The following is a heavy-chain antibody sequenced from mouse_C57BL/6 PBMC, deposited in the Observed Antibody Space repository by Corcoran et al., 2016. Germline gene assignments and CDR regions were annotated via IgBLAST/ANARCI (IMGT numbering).Heavy chain of an antibody. D-gene: IGHD1-1*01. CDR1: GYSITSGYY. CDR3: ARDLYYYGTGFAY. Sequence: DVQLQESGPGLVKPSQSLSLTCSVTGYSITSGYYWNWIRQFPGNKLEWMGYISYDGSNNYNPSLKNRISITRDTSKNQFFLKLNSVTTEDTATYYCARDLYYYGTGFAYWGQGTLVTVSA. CDR2: ISYDGSN. V-gene: IGHV3-6*01. J-gene: IGHJ3*01.